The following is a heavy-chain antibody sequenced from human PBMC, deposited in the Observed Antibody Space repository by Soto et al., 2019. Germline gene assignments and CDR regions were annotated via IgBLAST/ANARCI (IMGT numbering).Heavy chain of an antibody. Sequence: QVQLVESGGGVVQPGRSLRLSCVASGFSFRTYAMQWVRQAPGKGLEWVAVVSYDGGTRFYADSVRGRFTISRDNSKSTLYLDIHSLTIEDTAVYYCAREEYKYDLAAIDFWGRGALVAVSS. CDR1: GFSFRTYA. CDR3: AREEYKYDLAAIDF. V-gene: IGHV3-30-3*01. CDR2: VSYDGGTR. D-gene: IGHD3-16*01. J-gene: IGHJ4*02.